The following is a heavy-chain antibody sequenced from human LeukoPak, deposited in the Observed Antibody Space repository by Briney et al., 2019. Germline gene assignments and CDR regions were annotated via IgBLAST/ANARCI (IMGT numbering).Heavy chain of an antibody. J-gene: IGHJ6*03. V-gene: IGHV1-2*02. D-gene: IGHD3-3*01. CDR1: GYTFTGYY. CDR2: INPNSGGT. Sequence: GASVKVSCKASGYTFTGYYMHWVRQAPGQGLEWVGWINPNSGGTNYAQKFQGRVTMTRDTSISTAYMELSRLRSDDTAVYYCARGGYYDFWSGYLNYYYYYMDVWGKGTTVTVSS. CDR3: ARGGYYDFWSGYLNYYYYYMDV.